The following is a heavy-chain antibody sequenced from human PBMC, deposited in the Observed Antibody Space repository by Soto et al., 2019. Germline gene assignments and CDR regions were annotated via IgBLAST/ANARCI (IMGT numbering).Heavy chain of an antibody. J-gene: IGHJ4*02. V-gene: IGHV4-59*08. CDR1: GGSISSYY. CDR3: ARGASGVFDY. Sequence: SETLSLTCTVSGGSISSYYWSWIRQPPGKGLEWIGYIYYSGSTNYNPSLKSRVTISVDTSKNQFSLKLSSVTAADTAVYYCARGASGVFDYWGQGTLVTVSS. D-gene: IGHD3-10*01. CDR2: IYYSGST.